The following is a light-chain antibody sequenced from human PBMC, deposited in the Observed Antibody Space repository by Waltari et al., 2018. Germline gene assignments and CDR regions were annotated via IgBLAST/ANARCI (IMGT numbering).Light chain of an antibody. J-gene: IGKJ1*01. Sequence: DIQMTQSPSSVSASVGDRVTITCRASQGISNWLAWYQQKPGKAPKLLIYSASILQTGVPSRFSGSGSGTDFTLTISNLQPEDFATYFCQQGNSFPPTFRQGTKVEVK. CDR2: SAS. CDR3: QQGNSFPPT. V-gene: IGKV1-12*01. CDR1: QGISNW.